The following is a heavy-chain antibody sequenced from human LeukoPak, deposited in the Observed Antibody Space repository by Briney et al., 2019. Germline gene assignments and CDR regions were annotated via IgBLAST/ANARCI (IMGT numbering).Heavy chain of an antibody. J-gene: IGHJ6*03. D-gene: IGHD3-10*01. CDR1: GGSFSGYY. Sequence: SETLSLTCAVYGGSFSGYYWSWIRQPPGKGLEWIGEINHSGSTNYNPSLKGRVTMSVDTSKNQFSLKLSSVTAADTAVYYCAREEGSGSYVHYYYYYMDVWGKGTTVTISS. V-gene: IGHV4-34*01. CDR3: AREEGSGSYVHYYYYYMDV. CDR2: INHSGST.